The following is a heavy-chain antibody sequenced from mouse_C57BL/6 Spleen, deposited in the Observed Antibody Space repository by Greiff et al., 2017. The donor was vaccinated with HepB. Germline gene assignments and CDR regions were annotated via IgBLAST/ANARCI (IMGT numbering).Heavy chain of an antibody. CDR2: IDPEDGDT. J-gene: IGHJ4*01. D-gene: IGHD1-1*01. V-gene: IGHV14-1*01. Sequence: EVKLQESGAELVRPGASVKLSCTASGFNIKDYYMHWVKQRPEQGLEWIGRIDPEDGDTEYAPKFQGKATMTADTSSNTAYLQLSSLTSEDTAVYYCTHYYGSSYRYAMDYWGQGTSVTVSS. CDR1: GFNIKDYY. CDR3: THYYGSSYRYAMDY.